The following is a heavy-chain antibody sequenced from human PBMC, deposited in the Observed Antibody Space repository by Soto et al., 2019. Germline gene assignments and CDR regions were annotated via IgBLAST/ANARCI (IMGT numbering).Heavy chain of an antibody. J-gene: IGHJ4*02. CDR3: AAESYYESNGTKGRMD. Sequence: GGSHRLSSAASGFTCIDYYMSWIRQATGKGLECVSYISSSSSYTNYADSVKGRFTISRDNAKSSLYLQMNSLRSEDTAVYYCAAESYYESNGTKGRMDWGQGTLVTVSS. V-gene: IGHV3-11*05. CDR2: ISSSSSYT. CDR1: GFTCIDYY. D-gene: IGHD3-22*01.